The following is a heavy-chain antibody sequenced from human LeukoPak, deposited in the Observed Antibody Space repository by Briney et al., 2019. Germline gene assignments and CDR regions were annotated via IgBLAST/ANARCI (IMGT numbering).Heavy chain of an antibody. Sequence: ASVKVSCKASGYTFTSYDINWVRQATGQGLEWMGWMNPNSGNTGYAQKFQGRVTITRNTSISTAYIELSSLRSEDTAVYYCARGFDFWSGYYDWGQGTLVTVSS. D-gene: IGHD3-3*01. V-gene: IGHV1-8*03. CDR2: MNPNSGNT. J-gene: IGHJ1*01. CDR1: GYTFTSYD. CDR3: ARGFDFWSGYYD.